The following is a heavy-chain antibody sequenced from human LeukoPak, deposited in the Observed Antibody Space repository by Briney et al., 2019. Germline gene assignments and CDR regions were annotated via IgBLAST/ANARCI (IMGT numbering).Heavy chain of an antibody. CDR3: AISEWELSHFDY. J-gene: IGHJ4*02. D-gene: IGHD1-26*01. CDR1: GFTFSDYY. V-gene: IGHV3-11*01. Sequence: PGGSLRLSCAASGFTFSDYYMSWIRQAPGKGLEWVSYISSSGSTIYYADSVKGRFTISRDNSKNTLYLQMNSLRAEDTAVYYCAISEWELSHFDYWGQGTLVTVSS. CDR2: ISSSGSTI.